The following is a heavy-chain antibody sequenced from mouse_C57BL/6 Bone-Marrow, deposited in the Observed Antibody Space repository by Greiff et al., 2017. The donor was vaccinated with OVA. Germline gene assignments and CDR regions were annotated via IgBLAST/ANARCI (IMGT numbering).Heavy chain of an antibody. CDR1: GYTFTSYG. D-gene: IGHD1-1*01. CDR2: IYPRSGNT. Sequence: VKLVESGAELARPGASVKLSCKASGYTFTSYGISWVKQRTGQGLEWIGEIYPRSGNTYYNEKFKGKATLTADKSSSTAYMELRSLTSEDSAVYFCARGPYGSSSYWYFDVWGTGTTVTVSS. CDR3: ARGPYGSSSYWYFDV. V-gene: IGHV1-81*01. J-gene: IGHJ1*03.